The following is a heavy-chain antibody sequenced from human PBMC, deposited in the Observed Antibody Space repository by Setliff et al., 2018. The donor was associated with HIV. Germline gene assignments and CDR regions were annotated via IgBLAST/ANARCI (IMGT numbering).Heavy chain of an antibody. CDR1: GGSFSDNC. CDR2: INHSGRT. J-gene: IGHJ3*01. CDR3: ARDGGSSTWGSGAFDV. V-gene: IGHV4-34*01. Sequence: SETLSLTCAVYGGSFSDNCWSWLRQSPGKGLEWNGEINHSGRTQYSPSLRSRVSISVDTSKNQFSLKLNSVTAADTAVYYCARDGGSSTWGSGAFDVWGQGTVVTVSS. D-gene: IGHD7-27*01.